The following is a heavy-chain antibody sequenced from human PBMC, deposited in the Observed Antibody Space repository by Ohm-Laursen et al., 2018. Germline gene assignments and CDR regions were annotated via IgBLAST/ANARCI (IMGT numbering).Heavy chain of an antibody. Sequence: SVKVSCQASGYTFTSYGISWVRQASGQGPEWIGWLNPVSGNSNFGQKFRGRVTVTSDTPISTAYMELSGLTSDDTATYYCGRAVRNQLLTDPWGQGTLVTVTS. J-gene: IGHJ5*02. CDR3: GRAVRNQLLTDP. V-gene: IGHV1-8*02. CDR1: GYTFTSYG. CDR2: LNPVSGNS. D-gene: IGHD1-7*01.